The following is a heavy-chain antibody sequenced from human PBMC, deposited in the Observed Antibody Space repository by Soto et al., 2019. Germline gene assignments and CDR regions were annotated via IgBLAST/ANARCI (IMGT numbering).Heavy chain of an antibody. J-gene: IGHJ6*04. V-gene: IGHV4-34*01. CDR3: ARRPINHDSDV. D-gene: IGHD3-3*01. Sequence: QVQLQQWGAGLLKPSETLSLTCDVYGGSFSGYYWSWIRQPPETGLEWIGEINHSGSTNYNPSLKSRVTISVDTSKNQFSLELSSVTDADTAVYYGARRPINHDSDVWGKGTTVTVSS. CDR2: INHSGST. CDR1: GGSFSGYY.